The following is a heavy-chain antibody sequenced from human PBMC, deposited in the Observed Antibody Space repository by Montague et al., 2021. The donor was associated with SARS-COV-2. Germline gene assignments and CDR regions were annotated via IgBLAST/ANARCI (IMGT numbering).Heavy chain of an antibody. D-gene: IGHD4-17*01. J-gene: IGHJ5*02. Sequence: SETLSLTCSVSAGSISGHYLAWIRQPPGKGLDWIGTIYNSGTTYYNPSLKSRLTISIDTSKNQLSLKLTSVTAADTAVYYCARHRNYGDHSLDNWFHPWGQGTLVTVSS. CDR1: AGSISGHY. V-gene: IGHV4-59*05. CDR3: ARHRNYGDHSLDNWFHP. CDR2: IYNSGTT.